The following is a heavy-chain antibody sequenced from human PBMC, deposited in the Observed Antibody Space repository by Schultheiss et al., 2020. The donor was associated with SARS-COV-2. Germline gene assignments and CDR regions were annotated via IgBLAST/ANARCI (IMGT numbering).Heavy chain of an antibody. D-gene: IGHD3-3*01. CDR1: GAYIGSSNW. CDR3: ARGHDFWSGRYKGGYFDY. CDR2: IYHSGNT. V-gene: IGHV4-4*02. Sequence: GSLRLSCAVSGAYIGSSNWWSWVRQSPGKGLEWIGEIYHSGNTNYNPFLKSRVTMSIDKSTSQFFLHLDSVTAADTAVYYCARGHDFWSGRYKGGYFDYWGQGTLVTVAS. J-gene: IGHJ4*02.